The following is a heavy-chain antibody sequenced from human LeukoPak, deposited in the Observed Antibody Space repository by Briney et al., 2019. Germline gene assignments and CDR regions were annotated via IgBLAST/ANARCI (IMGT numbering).Heavy chain of an antibody. CDR1: GYSFTSYW. V-gene: IGHV5-51*01. D-gene: IGHD3-22*01. J-gene: IGHJ3*02. Sequence: GESLKISCQGSGYSFTSYWIGWVRQMPGKGLEWMGIICPGDSDTRYSPSFQGQVTISADKSISTAYLQWSSLKASDTAMYYCARPDYYDSSGPDDAFDIWGQGTMVTVSS. CDR2: ICPGDSDT. CDR3: ARPDYYDSSGPDDAFDI.